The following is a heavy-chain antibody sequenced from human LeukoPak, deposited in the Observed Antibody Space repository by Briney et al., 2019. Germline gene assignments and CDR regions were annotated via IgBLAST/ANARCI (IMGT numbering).Heavy chain of an antibody. V-gene: IGHV4-4*07. CDR2: IYTSGST. D-gene: IGHD5-12*01. CDR3: ARTGYDIYYYYGMDV. CDR1: GGSISSYY. Sequence: SETLSLTCTVSGGSISSYYWSWIRHPAGKGLEWIGRIYTSGSTNYNPSLKSRVTMSVDTSKNQFSLKLSSVTAADTAVYYCARTGYDIYYYYGMDVWGQGTTVTVSS. J-gene: IGHJ6*02.